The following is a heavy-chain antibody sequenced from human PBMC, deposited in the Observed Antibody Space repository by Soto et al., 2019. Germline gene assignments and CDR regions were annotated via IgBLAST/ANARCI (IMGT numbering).Heavy chain of an antibody. CDR2: IIPIFGTA. D-gene: IGHD2-21*01. CDR3: ARIIPRGDGDYYYYYGMDV. V-gene: IGHV1-69*06. Sequence: QVQLVHSGAEVKKPGSSVKVSCKASGGTCSSYAISWVRQAPGQGLEWLGGIIPIFGTANYAQKFQGRVTNTADKATSTSYMELCSMRSEDTAVYYCARIIPRGDGDYYYYYGMDVWGQGTTVTVSS. CDR1: GGTCSSYA. J-gene: IGHJ6*02.